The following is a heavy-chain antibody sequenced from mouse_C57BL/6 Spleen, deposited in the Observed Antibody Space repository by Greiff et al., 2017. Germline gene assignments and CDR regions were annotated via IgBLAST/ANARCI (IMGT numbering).Heavy chain of an antibody. J-gene: IGHJ1*03. D-gene: IGHD1-1*01. V-gene: IGHV1-59*01. Sequence: VQLKQSGAELVRPGTSVKLSCKASGYTFTSYWMHWVKQRPGQGLEWIGVIDPSDSYTNYNQKFKGKATLTVDTSSSTAYMQLSSLTSEDSAVYYCARGYGSSNWYFDVWGTGTTVTVSS. CDR1: GYTFTSYW. CDR2: IDPSDSYT. CDR3: ARGYGSSNWYFDV.